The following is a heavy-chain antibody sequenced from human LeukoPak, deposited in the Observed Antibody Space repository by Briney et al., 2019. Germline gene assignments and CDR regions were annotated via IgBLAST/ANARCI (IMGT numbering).Heavy chain of an antibody. J-gene: IGHJ4*02. Sequence: GGSLRLSCAASGFTFRNHWMHWLRQAPGKGLVWVSRINSDGISTNYADSVKGRFTISRDNAKNTLYLQMNSLRAEDTAVYYCARAGYSSSWYTFDYWGQGTLVTVSS. D-gene: IGHD6-13*01. CDR3: ARAGYSSSWYTFDY. V-gene: IGHV3-74*01. CDR1: GFTFRNHW. CDR2: INSDGIST.